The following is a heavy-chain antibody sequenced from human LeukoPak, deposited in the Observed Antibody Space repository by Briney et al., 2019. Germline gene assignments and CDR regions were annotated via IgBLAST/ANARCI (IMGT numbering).Heavy chain of an antibody. CDR1: GGSFSGYY. CDR3: ATGGVTVTTYY. J-gene: IGHJ4*02. V-gene: IGHV4-34*01. D-gene: IGHD4-17*01. Sequence: SETLSLTCAVYGGSFSGYYWSWIRPPAGKGLEWIGEINHSGSTNYNPPLKSRVTISVDTSKNQFSLKLSSATAADTAVYYCATGGVTVTTYYWGQGTLVTVSS. CDR2: INHSGST.